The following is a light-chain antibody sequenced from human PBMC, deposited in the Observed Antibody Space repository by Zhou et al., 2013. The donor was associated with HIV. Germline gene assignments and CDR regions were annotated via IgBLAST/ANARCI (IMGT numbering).Light chain of an antibody. J-gene: IGKJ4*01. CDR2: SAS. V-gene: IGKV1-33*01. CDR3: QQYDNLPPR. CDR1: QSISSY. Sequence: DIQMTQSPSSLAASAGDRVTITCRASQSISSYLNWYQQKPGKASKLLIYSASSLQGGVPSRFRGSGSGTDFTFTISSLQPEDIATYYCQQYDNLPPRFGGGTKVEIK.